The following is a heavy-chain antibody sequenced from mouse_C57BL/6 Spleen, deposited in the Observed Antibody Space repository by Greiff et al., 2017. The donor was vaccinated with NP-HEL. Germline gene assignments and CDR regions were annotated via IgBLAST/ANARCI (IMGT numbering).Heavy chain of an antibody. V-gene: IGHV1-9*01. D-gene: IGHD1-1*01. J-gene: IGHJ1*03. CDR3: AKGYGSSYWYFDV. Sequence: QVQLKESGAELMKPGASVKLSCKATGYTFTGYWIEWVKQRPGHGLEWIGEILPGSGRTNYNEKFKGKATFTADTSSNTAYMQLSSLTTEDSAIYYCAKGYGSSYWYFDVWGTGTTVTVSS. CDR1: GYTFTGYW. CDR2: ILPGSGRT.